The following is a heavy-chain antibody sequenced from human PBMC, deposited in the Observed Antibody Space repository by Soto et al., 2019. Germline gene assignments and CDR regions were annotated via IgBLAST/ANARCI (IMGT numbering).Heavy chain of an antibody. CDR3: ARANYYRGFDP. CDR1: GGSISSYY. D-gene: IGHD3-22*01. Sequence: SETLSLTCTVSGGSISSYYWSWIRQPPGKGLEWIGYIYYSGSTNYNPSLKSRVTISVDTSKNQFSLKLSSVTAADTAVYYCARANYYRGFDPWGQGTLVTVSS. J-gene: IGHJ5*02. V-gene: IGHV4-59*01. CDR2: IYYSGST.